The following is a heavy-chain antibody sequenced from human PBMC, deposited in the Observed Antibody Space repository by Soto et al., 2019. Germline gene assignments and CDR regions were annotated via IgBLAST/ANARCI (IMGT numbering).Heavy chain of an antibody. V-gene: IGHV1-69*01. CDR1: GGTFSSYA. J-gene: IGHJ5*02. CDR3: ARERGSTHGGWFDP. CDR2: IIPIFGTT. D-gene: IGHD2-2*01. Sequence: QVQLVQSGAEVKKPGSSVKVSCKASGGTFSSYAISWVRQAPGQGLEWMGGIIPIFGTTNYAQKFQGRVTITADESTSNAYMELSSMRSEDTPVYYCARERGSTHGGWFDPWGQGTLVTVSS.